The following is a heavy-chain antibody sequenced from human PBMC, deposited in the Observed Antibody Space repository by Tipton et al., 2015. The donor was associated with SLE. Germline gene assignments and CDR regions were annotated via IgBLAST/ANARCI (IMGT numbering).Heavy chain of an antibody. D-gene: IGHD4-17*01. J-gene: IGHJ2*01. CDR3: ARGSDGEYVRYFDV. CDR2: IYSSGSK. CDR1: GGSISYDY. Sequence: TLSLICTVSGGSISYDYWSWIRQSAGKGLEWVGRIYSSGSKDYNPSLKSRLSMSLDASTNQVSLRLSSVTAADTAVYYCARGSDGEYVRYFDVWGRGNLVTVSS. V-gene: IGHV4-4*07.